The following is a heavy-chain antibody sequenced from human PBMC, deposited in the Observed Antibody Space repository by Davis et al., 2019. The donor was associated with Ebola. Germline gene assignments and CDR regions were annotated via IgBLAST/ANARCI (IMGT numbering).Heavy chain of an antibody. V-gene: IGHV4-39*07. D-gene: IGHD1-1*01. CDR3: ARGLYPWELDY. J-gene: IGHJ4*02. CDR1: GGSIRSSDYY. Sequence: SETLSLTCSVSGGSIRSSDYYWSWIRQPPGKGLEWIGEINHSGSTNYNPSLKSRVTISVDTSKNQFSLKLSSVTAADTAVYYCARGLYPWELDYWGQGTLVTVSS. CDR2: INHSGST.